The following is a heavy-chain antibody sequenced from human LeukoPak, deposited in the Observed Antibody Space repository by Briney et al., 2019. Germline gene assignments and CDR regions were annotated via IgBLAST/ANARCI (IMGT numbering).Heavy chain of an antibody. CDR2: ISSSSIYI. Sequence: GGSLRLSCAASGFIFSIYSMNWVRQAPGKGLEWVSSISSSSIYIYYADSVKGRFTISRDNAKNSLYLQMNSLRAEDTAVYYCVTEVSGSFPTWGQGTLVTVSS. J-gene: IGHJ4*02. CDR3: VTEVSGSFPT. CDR1: GFIFSIYS. D-gene: IGHD1-26*01. V-gene: IGHV3-21*01.